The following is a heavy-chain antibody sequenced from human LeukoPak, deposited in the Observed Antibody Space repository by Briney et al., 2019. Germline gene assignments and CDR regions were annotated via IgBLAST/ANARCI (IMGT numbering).Heavy chain of an antibody. Sequence: QPGGSLRLSCVASGFTFSSDFMHWIRQAPGEGLMYVSQISGDETYTNYADSVKGRFTISRDNSKNTLYLQMNSLRADDTAVYYCARDRDSSGWYEGFDYWGQGTLVTVSS. V-gene: IGHV3-74*01. CDR3: ARDRDSSGWYEGFDY. CDR1: GFTFSSDF. CDR2: ISGDETYT. J-gene: IGHJ4*02. D-gene: IGHD6-19*01.